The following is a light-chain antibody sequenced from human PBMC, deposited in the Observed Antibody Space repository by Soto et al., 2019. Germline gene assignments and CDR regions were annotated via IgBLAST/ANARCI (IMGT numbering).Light chain of an antibody. CDR3: QQASISPFT. CDR1: QPISAW. J-gene: IGKJ4*01. CDR2: ATP. V-gene: IGKV1-12*01. Sequence: DFQMTQSPSSVSASVGDRVTITCRASQPISAWVAWYQQKAGEAPNLLIYATPTLQSGVPSRFRGGGSGTEFSLTISSLQPEDFATYYCQQASISPFTFGGGPKVEIK.